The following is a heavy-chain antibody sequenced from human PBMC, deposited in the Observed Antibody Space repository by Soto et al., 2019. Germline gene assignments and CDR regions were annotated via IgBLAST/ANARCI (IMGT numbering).Heavy chain of an antibody. V-gene: IGHV4-38-2*02. CDR2: IYHRGST. Sequence: SETLSLTCTVSGYSISSGYYWGWIRQPPGKGLEWIGSIYHRGSTYYNPSLKSRVTISVDTSKNLFSQKLSSVTAADTAVYYCARVGSSGSYYYYGMDVWGQGTTVTVSS. D-gene: IGHD1-26*01. J-gene: IGHJ6*02. CDR1: GYSISSGYY. CDR3: ARVGSSGSYYYYGMDV.